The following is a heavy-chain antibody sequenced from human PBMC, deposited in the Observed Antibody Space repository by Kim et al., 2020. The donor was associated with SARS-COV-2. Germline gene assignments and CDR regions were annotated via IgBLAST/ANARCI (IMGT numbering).Heavy chain of an antibody. Sequence: SATLSLTCKVYGGAFSGHYWSWIRQRPGKGLEWVGEIDHSGTTTYHPSLESRVTVSKDTARNDFSLTLRSVTAADTAVYFCASGLWKSYSSSHYYIYGLDVWGHGTTVTVSS. D-gene: IGHD5-18*01. CDR3: ASGLWKSYSSSHYYIYGLDV. V-gene: IGHV4-34*01. J-gene: IGHJ6*02. CDR1: GGAFSGHY. CDR2: IDHSGTT.